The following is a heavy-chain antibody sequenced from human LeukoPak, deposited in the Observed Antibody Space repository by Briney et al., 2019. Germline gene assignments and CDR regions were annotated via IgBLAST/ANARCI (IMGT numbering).Heavy chain of an antibody. CDR1: GFTFSSYA. CDR3: ARVGSGWFWYDMDV. D-gene: IGHD6-19*01. V-gene: IGHV3-30*04. J-gene: IGHJ6*03. Sequence: GGSLRLSCAASGFTFSSYAMHWVRQAPGKGLEWVAVISYDGSNKYYADSVKGRFTISRDNSKNTLYLQVNSLRAEDTAVYYCARVGSGWFWYDMDVWGKGTTVTVSS. CDR2: ISYDGSNK.